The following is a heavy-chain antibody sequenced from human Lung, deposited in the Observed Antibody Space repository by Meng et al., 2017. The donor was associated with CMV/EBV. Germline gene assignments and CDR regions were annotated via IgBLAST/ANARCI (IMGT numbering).Heavy chain of an antibody. CDR2: TYYRSKWYN. J-gene: IGHJ4*02. CDR3: ARGHYDSSGYPIDY. D-gene: IGHD3-22*01. V-gene: IGHV6-1*01. CDR1: GDSVSSNSAA. Sequence: SQTLXLTXAISGDSVSSNSAAWNWIRQSPSRGLEWLGRTYYRSKWYNDYAVSVKSRITINPDTSKNQFSLQLNSVTPEDTAVYYCARGHYDSSGYPIDYWXQVTXVTVAS.